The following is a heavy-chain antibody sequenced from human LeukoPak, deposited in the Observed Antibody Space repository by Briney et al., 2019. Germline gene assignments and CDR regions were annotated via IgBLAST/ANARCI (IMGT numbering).Heavy chain of an antibody. CDR2: ISSSGSNI. CDR3: ARDPSNYYYYGMDV. V-gene: IGHV3-11*01. Sequence: GGSLTLSCAASGFTFSDYYMSWIRQAPGKGLEGVSYISSSGSNIYYADSVKGRFTISRDNAKNSLYLQMNSLRAEDTAVYYCARDPSNYYYYGMDVWGQGTTVTVSS. CDR1: GFTFSDYY. J-gene: IGHJ6*02.